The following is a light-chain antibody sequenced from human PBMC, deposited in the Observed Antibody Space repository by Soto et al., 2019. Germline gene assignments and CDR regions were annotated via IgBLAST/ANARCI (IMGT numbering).Light chain of an antibody. CDR1: QGISNS. V-gene: IGKV1-27*01. Sequence: DIQMTQSPSSLSASVGDRVTITCRASQGISNSLAWYQQNAGKSPKLLIYAASNLQSGVPSRFRGSGSGTDFSLTISSLQPEDVATYYCQTYNSARVTFGGGTKVEIK. CDR2: AAS. CDR3: QTYNSARVT. J-gene: IGKJ4*01.